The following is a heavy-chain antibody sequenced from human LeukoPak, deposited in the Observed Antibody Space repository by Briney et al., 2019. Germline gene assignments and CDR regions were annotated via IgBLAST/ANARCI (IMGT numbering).Heavy chain of an antibody. CDR1: GVSISTYY. V-gene: IGHV4-4*07. Sequence: SEAPSLTCSVSGVSISTYYLSWIRQPAGKGLEWIGRVHTSGNTDYNPSLKSRVTMSIDTSKNQLSLNLYSVTGADTAVYYCAGERGEEYSSGWYKTNYFDNWGQGIRVTVSS. J-gene: IGHJ4*02. CDR3: AGERGEEYSSGWYKTNYFDN. D-gene: IGHD6-19*01. CDR2: VHTSGNT.